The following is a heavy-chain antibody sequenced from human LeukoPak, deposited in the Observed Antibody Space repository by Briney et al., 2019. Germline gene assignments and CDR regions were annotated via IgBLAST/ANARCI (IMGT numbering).Heavy chain of an antibody. V-gene: IGHV1-46*01. J-gene: IGHJ6*02. CDR1: GYTLTSCY. D-gene: IGHD1-26*01. Sequence: ASVKVSCKVSGYTLTSCYMHWVRQAPGQGLEWMGIINPSGGSTSSAQKFQGRVTMTRDTSTSTVYLELSSLRSEDTAVYYCAREWVSGYYYGMDVWGQGTTVTVSS. CDR2: INPSGGST. CDR3: AREWVSGYYYGMDV.